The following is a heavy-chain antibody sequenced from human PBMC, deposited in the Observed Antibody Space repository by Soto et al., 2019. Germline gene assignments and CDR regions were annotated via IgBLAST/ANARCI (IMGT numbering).Heavy chain of an antibody. CDR1: GGIFSSYA. J-gene: IGHJ5*02. V-gene: IGHV1-69*01. CDR3: AKDQRKPAIFGVVTLS. CDR2: VIPILGQA. D-gene: IGHD3-3*01. Sequence: QVQLVQSGAEVKKPGSSVKVSCKASGGIFSSYAISWLRQAPGQGLEWMGAVIPILGQAYYAQDLQDRVSITADESTRTTYMELSSLRSEDTAVYYCAKDQRKPAIFGVVTLSWGQGTLVTVSS.